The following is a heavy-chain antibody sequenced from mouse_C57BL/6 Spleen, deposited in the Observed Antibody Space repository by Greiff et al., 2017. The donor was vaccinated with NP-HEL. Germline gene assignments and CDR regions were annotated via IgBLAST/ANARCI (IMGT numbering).Heavy chain of an antibody. V-gene: IGHV5-17*01. J-gene: IGHJ4*01. D-gene: IGHD2-3*01. CDR2: ISSGSSTI. Sequence: EVQGVESGGGLVKPGGSLKLSCAASGFTFSDYGMHWVRQAPEKGLEWVAYISSGSSTIYYEDTVKGRFTISRDNAKNTLFLQMTSLRSEDTAMYYCASTDGYPYAMDYWGQGTSVTVSS. CDR1: GFTFSDYG. CDR3: ASTDGYPYAMDY.